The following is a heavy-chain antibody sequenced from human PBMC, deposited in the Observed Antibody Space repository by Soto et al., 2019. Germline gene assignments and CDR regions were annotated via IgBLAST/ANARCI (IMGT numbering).Heavy chain of an antibody. CDR2: IYHSGST. D-gene: IGHD2-21*01. CDR3: AGVRGPFCGGECYPPTPNWFDP. J-gene: IGHJ5*02. CDR1: GGSISSGGYS. V-gene: IGHV4-30-2*01. Sequence: QLQLQESGSGLVKPSQTLSLTCTVSGGSISSGGYSWSWIRQPPGKGLEWIGPIYHSGSTYYNPYLKSGVTISVDRSKSQFSLNLSSVTAADSAVYYCAGVRGPFCGGECYPPTPNWFDPWGQGTLVTVSS.